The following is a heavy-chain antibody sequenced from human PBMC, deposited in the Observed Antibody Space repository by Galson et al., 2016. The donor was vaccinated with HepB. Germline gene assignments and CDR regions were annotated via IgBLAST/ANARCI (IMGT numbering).Heavy chain of an antibody. D-gene: IGHD3-9*01. CDR1: GFTFGSYA. V-gene: IGHV3-30*18. CDR2: ISYDGSHK. J-gene: IGHJ4*02. CDR3: AKNDILAGYSAFDY. Sequence: SLRLSCAASGFTFGSYAMHWVRQAPGKGLEWVAVISYDGSHKYYAASVKGRFTISRDNSKNTLSLQMNSLRAEDTAVYYCAKNDILAGYSAFDYWGQGTLVTVSS.